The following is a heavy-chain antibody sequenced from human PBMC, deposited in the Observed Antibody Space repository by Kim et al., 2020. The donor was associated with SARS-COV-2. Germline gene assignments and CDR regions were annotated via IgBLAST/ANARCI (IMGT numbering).Heavy chain of an antibody. V-gene: IGHV4-34*01. CDR2: INHSGST. J-gene: IGHJ6*02. Sequence: SETLSLTCAVYGGSFSGYYWSWIRQPPGKGLEWIGEINHSGSTNYNPSLKSRVTISVDTSKNQFSLKLSSVTAADTAVYYCARSRYYGSGRYYYYGMDVWGQGTTVTVSS. CDR3: ARSRYYGSGRYYYYGMDV. D-gene: IGHD3-10*01. CDR1: GGSFSGYY.